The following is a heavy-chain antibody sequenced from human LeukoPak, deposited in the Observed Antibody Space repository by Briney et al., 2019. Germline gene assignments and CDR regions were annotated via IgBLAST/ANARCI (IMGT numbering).Heavy chain of an antibody. CDR1: GYTFTDYY. Sequence: ASVKVSCKASGYTFTDYYMHWVRQAPGPGLEWMGWIDPNSGGTYCSQKFRARVTLTRDTSMMTAYMELSRLRSDDTAMYFCARVGIMTVAYNYHDIDAWGQGTLVTVSS. D-gene: IGHD1-1*01. J-gene: IGHJ5*02. CDR3: ARVGIMTVAYNYHDIDA. V-gene: IGHV1-2*02. CDR2: IDPNSGGT.